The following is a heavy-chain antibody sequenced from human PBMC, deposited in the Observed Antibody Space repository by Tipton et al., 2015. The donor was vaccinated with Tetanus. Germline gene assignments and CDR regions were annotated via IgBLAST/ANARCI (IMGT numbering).Heavy chain of an antibody. CDR3: AKGGWNYWFDP. V-gene: IGHV3-7*01. CDR1: GFTFSSYW. CDR2: IKQDGSEK. D-gene: IGHD1-7*01. J-gene: IGHJ5*02. Sequence: QLVQSGGGLVQPGGSLRLSCAASGFTFSSYWMNWVCQAPGKGLEWVANIKQDGSEKYYVDSVKGRFTISRDNAKNSLYLQMNSLRAEDTAVYYCAKGGWNYWFDPWGQGTLVTVSS.